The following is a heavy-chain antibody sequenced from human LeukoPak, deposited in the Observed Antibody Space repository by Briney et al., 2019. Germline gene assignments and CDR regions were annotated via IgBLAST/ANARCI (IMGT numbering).Heavy chain of an antibody. D-gene: IGHD3-10*01. CDR2: ISRRDDYT. V-gene: IGHV3-23*01. Sequence: GGSLRLSCAASGFXFSSYAISWVRQPPGKGLEWVSVISRRDDYTYYADSVKGRFTISSDNSKNTLYLQMNTLRAEDTAVYYCANDYRSGSFHDFWGQGTLVTVSS. CDR3: ANDYRSGSFHDF. CDR1: GFXFSSYA. J-gene: IGHJ4*02.